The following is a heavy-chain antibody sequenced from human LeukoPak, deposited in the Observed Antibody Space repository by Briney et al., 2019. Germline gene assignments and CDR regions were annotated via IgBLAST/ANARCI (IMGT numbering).Heavy chain of an antibody. D-gene: IGHD5-12*01. J-gene: IGHJ5*02. CDR2: MNPNSGNT. Sequence: ASVKVSCKASGYTFTSHDINWVRQATGQGLEWMGWMNPNSGNTGYAQKFQGRVTMTRNISISTVYMELNSLRSEDTAVYYCARVATISQMRNNWFDPWGQGTLVTVSS. CDR3: ARVATISQMRNNWFDP. V-gene: IGHV1-8*01. CDR1: GYTFTSHD.